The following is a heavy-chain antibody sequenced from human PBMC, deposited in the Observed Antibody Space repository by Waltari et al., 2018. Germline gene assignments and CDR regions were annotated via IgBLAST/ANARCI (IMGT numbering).Heavy chain of an antibody. V-gene: IGHV3-48*03. D-gene: IGHD6-13*01. J-gene: IGHJ4*02. Sequence: EVQLVESGGGLVQPGGSLRLSCAASGFPFSSYEMNWVRQAPGGGLEWVSFITNSGDSTYYADSVKGRFTISRDNAKNSLYLQMNSLRAEDTAVYYCARETQQQLVLLDYWGQGTLVTVSS. CDR2: ITNSGDST. CDR3: ARETQQQLVLLDY. CDR1: GFPFSSYE.